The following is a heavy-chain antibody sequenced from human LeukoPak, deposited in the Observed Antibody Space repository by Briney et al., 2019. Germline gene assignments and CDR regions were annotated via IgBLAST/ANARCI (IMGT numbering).Heavy chain of an antibody. CDR1: GYTFTCYY. V-gene: IGHV1-2*02. D-gene: IGHD3-10*01. CDR2: INPNSGGT. Sequence: ASVKVSCKASGYTFTCYYMHWVRQAPGQGLEWMGWINPNSGGTNYAQKFQGRVTMTRDTAISTAYMELSRLRSDDTAVYYCARDPVVRGVIYPDYWGQGTLVTVSS. CDR3: ARDPVVRGVIYPDY. J-gene: IGHJ4*02.